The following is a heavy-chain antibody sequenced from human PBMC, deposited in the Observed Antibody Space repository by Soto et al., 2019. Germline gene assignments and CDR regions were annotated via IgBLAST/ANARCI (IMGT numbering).Heavy chain of an antibody. CDR1: GYTFSSYG. J-gene: IGHJ6*02. V-gene: IGHV1-18*01. CDR3: ARGGYYDSSGSRNYYYYGMNV. D-gene: IGHD3-22*01. CDR2: ISAYDGNT. Sequence: QVQLVQSGGEVKKPGASVKVSCKASGYTFSSYGISWVRQAPGQGLEWLGWISAYDGNTKYAQILKGRVFMTTDTSTKTAYMELRSLRSDDTAVYYCARGGYYDSSGSRNYYYYGMNVWGQGTSVTVSS.